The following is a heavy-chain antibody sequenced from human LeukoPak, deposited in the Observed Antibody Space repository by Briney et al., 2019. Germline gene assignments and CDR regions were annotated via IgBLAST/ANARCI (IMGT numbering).Heavy chain of an antibody. CDR1: GFTFSSYS. CDR3: ARVSNSNDFDY. D-gene: IGHD1-1*01. CDR2: ISSSSSYI. V-gene: IGHV3-21*01. J-gene: IGHJ4*02. Sequence: GGSLRLSCAASGFTFSSYSMNWVRQAPGKGLEWVSSISSSSSYIYYADSVKGRFTISRDNAKNSLYLQMNSLRAEDTAVYSCARVSNSNDFDYWGQGTLVTVSS.